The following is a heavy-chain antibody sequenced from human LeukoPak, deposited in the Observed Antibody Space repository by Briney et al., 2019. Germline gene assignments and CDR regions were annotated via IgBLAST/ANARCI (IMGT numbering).Heavy chain of an antibody. V-gene: IGHV3-30*02. D-gene: IGHD5-18*01. Sequence: GGSLRLSCAASGFTFSSYGMHWVRQAPGKGLEWVAFIRYDGSNKYYADSVKGRFTISRDNSKNTLYLQMNSLRAEDTAVYYCAKDPRDHTYGWSWRYFDYWGQGNLVTVSS. CDR3: AKDPRDHTYGWSWRYFDY. CDR1: GFTFSSYG. CDR2: IRYDGSNK. J-gene: IGHJ4*02.